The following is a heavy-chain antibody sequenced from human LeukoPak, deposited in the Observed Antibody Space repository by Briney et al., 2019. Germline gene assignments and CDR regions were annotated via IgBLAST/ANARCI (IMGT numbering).Heavy chain of an antibody. J-gene: IGHJ6*02. D-gene: IGHD5-18*01. CDR1: GFTFSSYW. V-gene: IGHV3-49*04. CDR2: IRSKTYGGTT. CDR3: TRVPIQLWLYHGMDV. Sequence: AGGSLRLSCAASGFTFSSYWMSWVRQAPGKGLEWVGFIRSKTYGGTTAYAASVKGRFIISRDDSTSIAYLQMNSLKTEDTAVYYCTRVPIQLWLYHGMDVWGQGTTVTVSS.